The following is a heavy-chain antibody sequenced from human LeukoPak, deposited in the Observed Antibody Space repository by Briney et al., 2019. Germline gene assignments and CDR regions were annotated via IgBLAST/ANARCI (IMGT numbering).Heavy chain of an antibody. CDR2: FDPEDGVT. D-gene: IGHD6-13*01. Sequence: ASVKVSCKVSGYTLTELSMHWVRQAPGKGLEWMGGFDPEDGVTIYAQKFQGRVTMIEDTSTDTAYMELSSLRSEGTAVYYCATDRMWYSSSWYYFDYWGQGTLVTVSS. CDR1: GYTLTELS. CDR3: ATDRMWYSSSWYYFDY. J-gene: IGHJ4*02. V-gene: IGHV1-24*01.